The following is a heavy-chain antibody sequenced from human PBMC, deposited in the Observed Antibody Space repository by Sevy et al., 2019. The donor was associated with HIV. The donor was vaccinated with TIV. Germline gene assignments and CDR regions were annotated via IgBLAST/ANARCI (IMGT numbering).Heavy chain of an antibody. D-gene: IGHD3-10*01. V-gene: IGHV3-64D*06. Sequence: GGSLRLSCSASGFTISSYAMHWVRQAPGKGLEYVSAISSNGGSTYYADSVKGRFTISRDNSKNTLYLQMSSLRAEDTAVYYCVKDAGGPAAMVRGVSAFDIWGQGTMVTVSS. CDR1: GFTISSYA. J-gene: IGHJ3*02. CDR2: ISSNGGST. CDR3: VKDAGGPAAMVRGVSAFDI.